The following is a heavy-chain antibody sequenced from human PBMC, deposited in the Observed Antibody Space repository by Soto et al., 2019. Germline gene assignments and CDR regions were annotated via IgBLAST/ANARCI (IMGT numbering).Heavy chain of an antibody. Sequence: ASVKVSFKASVYTCTSYGISWLRHAPGQGLEWMGWIGAYNGNTNYAQKLQGRVTMTTDTSTSTAYMELRSLRSDDTAVYYCARAGFWSGYYVYYGMDVCAQGTTVTVSS. J-gene: IGHJ6*02. CDR1: VYTCTSYG. D-gene: IGHD3-3*01. V-gene: IGHV1-18*04. CDR2: IGAYNGNT. CDR3: ARAGFWSGYYVYYGMDV.